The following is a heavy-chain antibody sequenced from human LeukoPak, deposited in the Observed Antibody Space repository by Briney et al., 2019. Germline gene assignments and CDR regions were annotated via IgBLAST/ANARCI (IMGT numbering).Heavy chain of an antibody. CDR1: GGSISSYY. Sequence: PSETLSLTCTVSGGSISSYYWSWIRQPPGKGLEWIGYIYYSGSTNYNPSLKSRVTISVDTSKNQFSLKLSSVTAADTAVYYCARQIAEGGFDYWGQGTLVTVSS. CDR2: IYYSGST. CDR3: ARQIAEGGFDY. V-gene: IGHV4-59*08. J-gene: IGHJ4*02. D-gene: IGHD2-21*01.